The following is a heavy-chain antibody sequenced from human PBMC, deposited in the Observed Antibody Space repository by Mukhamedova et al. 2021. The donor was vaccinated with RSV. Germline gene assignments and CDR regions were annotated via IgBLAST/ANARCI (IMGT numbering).Heavy chain of an antibody. V-gene: IGHV3-30*02. Sequence: GLEWVAFIWYDGSNKYYADSVKGRFTISRDNSKNTLYLQMNSLRAEDTAVYYCAKDVLSSSWYWGDIDYWGQGTLVTVSS. J-gene: IGHJ4*02. CDR2: IWYDGSNK. CDR3: AKDVLSSSWYWGDIDY. D-gene: IGHD6-13*01.